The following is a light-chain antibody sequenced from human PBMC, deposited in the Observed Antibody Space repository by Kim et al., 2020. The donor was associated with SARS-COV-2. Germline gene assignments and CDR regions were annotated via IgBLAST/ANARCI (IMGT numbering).Light chain of an antibody. J-gene: IGKJ1*01. Sequence: TINCKSSQSVLYSSNNKNYLAWYQQKPGQPPKLLIYWASTRESGVPDRFSGSGSGTDFTLTISSLQAEDVAVYYCQQYYSTRHEAFGQGTKVDIK. CDR2: WAS. V-gene: IGKV4-1*01. CDR1: QSVLYSSNNKNY. CDR3: QQYYSTRHEA.